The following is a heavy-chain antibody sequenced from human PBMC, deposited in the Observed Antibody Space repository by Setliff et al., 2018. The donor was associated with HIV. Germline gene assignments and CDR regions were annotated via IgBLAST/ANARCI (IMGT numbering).Heavy chain of an antibody. J-gene: IGHJ4*02. D-gene: IGHD2-15*01. CDR2: IYYSGTT. V-gene: IGHV4-34*01. CDR3: VRYCSGGTCYHIDY. CDR1: GGSFSGYY. Sequence: SETLSLTCAVYGGSFSGYYWSWIRQHPGKGLEWIGFIYYSGTTYYNPSLKSRVTISVDTSKNQFSLKLSSVTAADTAVYYCVRYCSGGTCYHIDYWGQGALVTVSS.